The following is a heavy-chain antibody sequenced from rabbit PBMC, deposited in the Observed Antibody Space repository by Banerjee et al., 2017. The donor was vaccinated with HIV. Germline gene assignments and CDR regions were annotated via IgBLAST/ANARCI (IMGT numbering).Heavy chain of an antibody. CDR3: ARDASGDPDFNL. J-gene: IGHJ4*01. CDR1: GIDFSSYYY. V-gene: IGHV1S40*01. Sequence: QSLEESGGDLVKPGASLTLTCKASGIDFSSYYYMCWVRQAPGKGLEWIACIYAGYSGSTYYASWAKGRFTISKTSSTTVTLQMTSLTAADTATYFCARDASGDPDFNLWGQGTLVTVS. CDR2: IYAGYSGST. D-gene: IGHD1-1*01.